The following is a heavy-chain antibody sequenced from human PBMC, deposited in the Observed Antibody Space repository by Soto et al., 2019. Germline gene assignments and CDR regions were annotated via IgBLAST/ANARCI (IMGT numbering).Heavy chain of an antibody. D-gene: IGHD2-2*02. CDR3: ARGPYTDSSEWFDP. CDR1: GFTFSKYA. V-gene: IGHV3-23*01. CDR2: TRNNGEYT. Sequence: GGSLRLSCAGSGFTFSKYAMTWVRQAPGKGLEWVSTTRNNGEYTYYADSVKGRFTVSRDNSKNALSLQMNRLRAEDTALYYCARGPYTDSSEWFDPWGQGTLVTVSS. J-gene: IGHJ5*02.